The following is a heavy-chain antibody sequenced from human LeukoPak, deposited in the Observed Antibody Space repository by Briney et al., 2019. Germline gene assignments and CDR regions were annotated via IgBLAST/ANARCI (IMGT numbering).Heavy chain of an antibody. V-gene: IGHV3-7*02. Sequence: GGSLRLSCTASGFTFSTYWMSWVRQAPGKGLEWVANIKPDGSQKYYVNSLRGRFNISRDNAKNSLYLQMNSLRAEDTAVYYCARFRETGAWFDPWGQGTLVTVSS. J-gene: IGHJ5*02. CDR1: GFTFSTYW. CDR2: IKPDGSQK. D-gene: IGHD3-10*01. CDR3: ARFRETGAWFDP.